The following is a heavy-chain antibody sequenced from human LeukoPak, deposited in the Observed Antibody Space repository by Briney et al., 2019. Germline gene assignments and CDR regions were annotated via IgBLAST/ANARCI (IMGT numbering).Heavy chain of an antibody. CDR2: ISNSDFST. V-gene: IGHV3-23*01. J-gene: IGHJ4*02. CDR1: GITFSKYA. Sequence: PGGSLRLSCAASGITFSKYAMSWVSQAPGKWLEWVSTISNSDFSTYYADSVKGRFTISRDNSENTLYLQMNSLRAEDTAVYYCARDNTISGHYEVGYWGQGTLVTVSS. CDR3: ARDNTISGHYEVGY. D-gene: IGHD3-3*01.